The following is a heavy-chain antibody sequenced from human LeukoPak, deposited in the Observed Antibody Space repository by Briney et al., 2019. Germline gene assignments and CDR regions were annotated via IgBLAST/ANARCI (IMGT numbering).Heavy chain of an antibody. CDR3: ARDREEMVRAPYAFGI. D-gene: IGHD3-10*01. V-gene: IGHV3-7*01. CDR1: GFTFSKYW. Sequence: GGPLRLSCAASGFTFSKYWMTWVRQAPGKGLEWVANIKQDESEKYYADSVKGRFSVSRDNGKSSLYLQMNSLRAEDTAVYYCARDREEMVRAPYAFGIWGQGTMVTVSS. CDR2: IKQDESEK. J-gene: IGHJ3*02.